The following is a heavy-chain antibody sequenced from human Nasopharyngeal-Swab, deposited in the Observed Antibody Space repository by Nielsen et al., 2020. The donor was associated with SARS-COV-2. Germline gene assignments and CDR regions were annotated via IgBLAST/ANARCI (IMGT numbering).Heavy chain of an antibody. V-gene: IGHV3-30*18. J-gene: IGHJ6*03. D-gene: IGHD4-17*01. CDR3: AKEGYGAKRFMDV. CDR2: ISYDGSNK. CDR1: GFTFSSYG. Sequence: GESLKISCAASGFTFSSYGMHWVRQAPGKGLEWVAVISYDGSNKYYADSVKGRFTISRDNSKNTVYLQMNRLRVEDTAVYYCAKEGYGAKRFMDVWGKGTAVTVSS.